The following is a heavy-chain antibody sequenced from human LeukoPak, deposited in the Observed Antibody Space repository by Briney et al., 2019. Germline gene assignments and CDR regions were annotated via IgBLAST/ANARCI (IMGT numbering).Heavy chain of an antibody. Sequence: SETLSLTCAVYGGSFSGYYWSWTRQPPGKGLEWIGEINHSGSTNYNPSLKSRVTISVDTSKNQFSLKLSSVTAADTAVYYCASITMVRGVIQYWGQGTLVTVSS. CDR1: GGSFSGYY. J-gene: IGHJ4*02. CDR2: INHSGST. V-gene: IGHV4-34*01. CDR3: ASITMVRGVIQY. D-gene: IGHD3-10*01.